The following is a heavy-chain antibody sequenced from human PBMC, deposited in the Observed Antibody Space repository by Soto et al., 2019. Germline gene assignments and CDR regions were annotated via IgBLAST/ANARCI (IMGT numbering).Heavy chain of an antibody. J-gene: IGHJ6*03. CDR2: IYYSGST. V-gene: IGHV4-39*01. CDR1: GGSISSSSYY. CDR3: ARQRVFYYYMDV. Sequence: QLQLQESGPGLVKPSETLSLTCTVSGGSISSSSYYWGWIRQPPGKGLEWIGSIYYSGSTYYNPSLKSRVTISVDTSKNQFSLKLSSVTAADTAVYYCARQRVFYYYMDVWGKGTTVTVSS.